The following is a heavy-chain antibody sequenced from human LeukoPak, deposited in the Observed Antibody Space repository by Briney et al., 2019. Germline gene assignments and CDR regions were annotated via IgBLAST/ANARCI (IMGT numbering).Heavy chain of an antibody. Sequence: SETLSPTCAVYGGSFSGYYWSWIRQPPGKGLEWIGEINHSGSTNYNPSLKSRVTISVDTSKNQFSLKLSSVTAADTAVYYCARGRYCSSTSCHRGWFDPWGQGTLVTVSS. D-gene: IGHD2-2*01. V-gene: IGHV4-34*01. CDR3: ARGRYCSSTSCHRGWFDP. CDR1: GGSFSGYY. CDR2: INHSGST. J-gene: IGHJ5*02.